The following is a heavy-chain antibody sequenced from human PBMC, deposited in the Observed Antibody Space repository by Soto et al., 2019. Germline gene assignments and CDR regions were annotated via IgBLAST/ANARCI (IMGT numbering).Heavy chain of an antibody. Sequence: SETLSLTCTVSGGSISSYYWSWIRQPPGKGLEWIGYIYYSGSTNYNPSLKSRVTISVDTSKNQFSLKLSSVTAADTAVYYCAWGVVSSSTNYDSSGYYLFGYDYWGQGTLVTVSS. J-gene: IGHJ4*02. CDR2: IYYSGST. V-gene: IGHV4-59*01. CDR1: GGSISSYY. D-gene: IGHD3-22*01. CDR3: AWGVVSSSTNYDSSGYYLFGYDY.